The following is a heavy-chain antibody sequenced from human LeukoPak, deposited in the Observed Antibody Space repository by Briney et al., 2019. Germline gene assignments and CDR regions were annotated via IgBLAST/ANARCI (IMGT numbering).Heavy chain of an antibody. V-gene: IGHV4-59*01. Sequence: PSETLSLTCTVSGGSISGFYWSWVRQPPGKGLEWIGYIYYSGNTKYNPSLKSLFTMSVDTSKNQFSLKLSSVTAADTAVYYCARDYDGKFDFWGQGTLVTVSS. CDR1: GGSISGFY. CDR3: ARDYDGKFDF. CDR2: IYYSGNT. D-gene: IGHD5-12*01. J-gene: IGHJ4*02.